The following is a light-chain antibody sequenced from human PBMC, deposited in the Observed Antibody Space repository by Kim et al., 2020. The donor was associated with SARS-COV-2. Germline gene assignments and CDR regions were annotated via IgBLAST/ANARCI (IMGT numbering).Light chain of an antibody. V-gene: IGKV3-11*01. CDR2: DAS. CDR3: QQRSNWPPK. Sequence: SPAERATLSCKARQSVSNYLAGFQRKPGQAPMLLIYDASNRATAIPTRFSCSGSGTDYTLTISSLEPKVLAVNYCQQRSNWPPKFGQGTRVDIK. J-gene: IGKJ3*01. CDR1: QSVSNY.